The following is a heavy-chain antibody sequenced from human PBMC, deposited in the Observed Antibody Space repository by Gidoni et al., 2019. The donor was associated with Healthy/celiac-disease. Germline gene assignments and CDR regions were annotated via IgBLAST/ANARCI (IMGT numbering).Heavy chain of an antibody. CDR3: ARVTGTPLWGFDY. CDR1: GGSISGYS. J-gene: IGHJ4*02. V-gene: IGHV4-59*01. CDR2: IYNSGST. Sequence: QVQLQESGPGLVTPSDTLSLPCTVSGGSISGYSWSWIRQPPGMGLEWIGHIYNSGSTNYNPSINSRVTISVDKSKNQSSLKLTSLTAADTAVYYCARVTGTPLWGFDYWGQGTLVAVSS. D-gene: IGHD1-20*01.